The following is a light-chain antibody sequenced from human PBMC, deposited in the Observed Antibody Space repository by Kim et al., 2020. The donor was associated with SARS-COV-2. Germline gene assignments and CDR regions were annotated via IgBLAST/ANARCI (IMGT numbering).Light chain of an antibody. CDR2: PSR. CDR1: W. Sequence: WLAWYQKKPGKAPKPLIYPSRTLLGGAPLRFSGSGSGTHFNLTIDSLEPDDYATYYCQQANHFPPTFGGGTEVDIK. V-gene: IGKV1-12*01. CDR3: QQANHFPPT. J-gene: IGKJ4*01.